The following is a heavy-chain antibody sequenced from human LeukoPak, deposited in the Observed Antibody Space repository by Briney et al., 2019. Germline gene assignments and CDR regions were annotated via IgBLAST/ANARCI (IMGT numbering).Heavy chain of an antibody. J-gene: IGHJ4*02. V-gene: IGHV1-8*01. Sequence: ASVKVSCKASGYTFTSYDINWVRQATGQGLEWMGWMNPNSGNTGYAQKFQGRVTMTRNTSISTAHMELSSLRSEDTAVYYCAREGNTYCGGDCYSDYWGQGTLVTVSS. CDR1: GYTFTSYD. CDR2: MNPNSGNT. CDR3: AREGNTYCGGDCYSDY. D-gene: IGHD2-21*02.